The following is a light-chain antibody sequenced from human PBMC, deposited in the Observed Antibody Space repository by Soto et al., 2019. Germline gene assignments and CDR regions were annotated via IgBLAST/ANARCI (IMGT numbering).Light chain of an antibody. J-gene: IGKJ5*01. CDR1: ENVDTN. CDR3: QQCHKWPRIT. Sequence: EIVMTQSPATLSVSPGEGATLSCRASENVDTNLAWYQHKPGQAPRLLIYGASTRAAGVPARFSGSGSGTEFTLTISSLESEDVAVYYCQQCHKWPRITFRPGTRLE. V-gene: IGKV3-15*01. CDR2: GAS.